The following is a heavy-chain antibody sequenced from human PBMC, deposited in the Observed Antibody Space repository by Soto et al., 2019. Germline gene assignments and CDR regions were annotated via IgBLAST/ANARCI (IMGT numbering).Heavy chain of an antibody. V-gene: IGHV3-48*02. CDR3: ARDPGASGYGCDC. J-gene: IGHJ4*02. CDR1: GFTFSHYS. D-gene: IGHD3-10*01. Sequence: EVQLVESGGGLVQPGDSLRLSCAASGFTFSHYSMNWVRQAPGKGLEWLSYISPDSAAKFHADSVKGRFTVSRDNAKNSLFLQMNSLRDEDTAVYFCARDPGASGYGCDCWGQGTLVTVSS. CDR2: ISPDSAAK.